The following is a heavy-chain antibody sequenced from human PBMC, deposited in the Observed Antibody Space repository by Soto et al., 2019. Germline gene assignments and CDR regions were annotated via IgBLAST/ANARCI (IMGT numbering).Heavy chain of an antibody. D-gene: IGHD6-6*01. V-gene: IGHV4-30-4*01. CDR2: IYYSGST. CDR3: ARGGREYSSSPYYCYGMDV. Sequence: QVQLQESGPGLVKPSQTLSLTCTVSGGSISSGDYYWSWIRQPPGKGLEWIGYIYYSGSTYYNPPLKSRVTISGDTSKNQCSLKLSSVTAADTAVYYCARGGREYSSSPYYCYGMDVWGQGTTVTVSS. CDR1: GGSISSGDYY. J-gene: IGHJ6*02.